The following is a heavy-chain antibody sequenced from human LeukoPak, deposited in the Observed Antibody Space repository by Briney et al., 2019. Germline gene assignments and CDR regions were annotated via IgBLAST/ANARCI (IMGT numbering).Heavy chain of an antibody. CDR2: IKQDGSLK. D-gene: IGHD4-17*01. J-gene: IGHJ4*02. V-gene: IGHV3-7*01. CDR1: GFTFSSYW. Sequence: GGSLRLSCAASGFTFSSYWMSWVRQAPGKGLEWVANIKQDGSLKYYVDSVKGRFTISRDNAKNSLYLQMNSLRAEDTAVYYCALLPMTTVTTVDYWGQGTLVTVSS. CDR3: ALLPMTTVTTVDY.